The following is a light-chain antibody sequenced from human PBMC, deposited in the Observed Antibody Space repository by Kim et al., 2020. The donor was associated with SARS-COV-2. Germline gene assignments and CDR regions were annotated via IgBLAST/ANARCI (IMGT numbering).Light chain of an antibody. CDR3: QVWDSSNDQGV. CDR2: YDS. CDR1: NIGSKS. V-gene: IGLV3-21*04. J-gene: IGLJ3*02. Sequence: APGKTARITCGGNNIGSKSVHWYQQKPGQAPVLVIYYDSDRPSGIPERFSGSNSGNTATLTISRVEAGDEADYYCQVWDSSNDQGVFGGGTQLTVL.